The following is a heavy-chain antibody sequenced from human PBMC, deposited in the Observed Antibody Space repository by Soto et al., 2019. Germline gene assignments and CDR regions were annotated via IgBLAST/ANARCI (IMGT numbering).Heavy chain of an antibody. J-gene: IGHJ3*02. D-gene: IGHD4-17*01. CDR1: GFTFSSYA. V-gene: IGHV3-23*01. Sequence: EVQLLESGGGLVQPGGSLRLSCAASGFTFSSYAMSWVRQAPGKGLEWVSAISGSGGSTYYADSVKGRFTISRDNSKNPLYLQMNSRRAEDTAVYYCAKGTWGYGDGGAFDIWGQGTMVTVSS. CDR2: ISGSGGST. CDR3: AKGTWGYGDGGAFDI.